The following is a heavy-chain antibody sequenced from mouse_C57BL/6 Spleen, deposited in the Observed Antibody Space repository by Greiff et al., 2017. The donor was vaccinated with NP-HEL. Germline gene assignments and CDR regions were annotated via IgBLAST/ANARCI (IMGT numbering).Heavy chain of an antibody. CDR3: ARTSGGYYGNFDY. CDR2: IYPRDGST. D-gene: IGHD2-3*01. J-gene: IGHJ2*01. Sequence: VKLVESGPELVKPGASVKLSCKASGYTFTSYDINWVKQRPGQGLEWIGWIYPRDGSTKYNEKFKGKATLTVDTSSSTAYMELHSLTSEDSAVYFCARTSGGYYGNFDYWGQGTTLTVSS. V-gene: IGHV1-85*01. CDR1: GYTFTSYD.